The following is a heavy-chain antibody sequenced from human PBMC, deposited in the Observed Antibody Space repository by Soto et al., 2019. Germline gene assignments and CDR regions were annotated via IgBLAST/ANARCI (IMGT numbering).Heavy chain of an antibody. D-gene: IGHD2-2*02. J-gene: IGHJ4*02. CDR2: ISGSGGST. Sequence: HPGGSLRLSCAASGFTFSSYAMSWVRQAPGKGLEWVSAISGSGGSTYYADSVKGRFTISRDNSKNTLYLQMNSLRAEDTAVYYCAKDLSYCSSTSCYTVRGCFDYWGQGTLVTVSS. CDR3: AKDLSYCSSTSCYTVRGCFDY. V-gene: IGHV3-23*01. CDR1: GFTFSSYA.